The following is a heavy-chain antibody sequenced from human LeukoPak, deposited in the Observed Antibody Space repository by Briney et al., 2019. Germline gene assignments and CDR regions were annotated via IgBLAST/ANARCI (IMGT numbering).Heavy chain of an antibody. D-gene: IGHD6-6*01. Sequence: SETLSLTCTASGGSISSGGYYWSWIRQPPGKGQEWIGYIYHSGSTYYNPSLKSRVTISVDRSKNQFSLKLSSVTAADTAVYYCARAGIAAHTYYFDYWGQGTLVTVSS. V-gene: IGHV4-30-2*01. CDR1: GGSISSGGYY. J-gene: IGHJ4*02. CDR3: ARAGIAAHTYYFDY. CDR2: IYHSGST.